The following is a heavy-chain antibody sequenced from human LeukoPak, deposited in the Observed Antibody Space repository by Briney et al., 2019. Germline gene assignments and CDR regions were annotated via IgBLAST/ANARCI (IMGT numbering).Heavy chain of an antibody. CDR3: ARGYYDRSGSSNPFDS. CDR1: GDSISSSY. J-gene: IGHJ4*02. V-gene: IGHV4-59*01. D-gene: IGHD3-22*01. CDR2: VHYTGKT. Sequence: PSETLSLTCTVSGDSISSSYWSWIRQPPGKRLEWVGYVHYTGKTNYNPSLNNRATISVDMSKSQFSLTLTSVTVADTAMYYCARGYYDRSGSSNPFDSWGQGTLVTVPA.